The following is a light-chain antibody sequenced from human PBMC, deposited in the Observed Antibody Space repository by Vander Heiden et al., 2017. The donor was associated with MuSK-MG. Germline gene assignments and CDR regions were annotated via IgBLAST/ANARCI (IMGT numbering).Light chain of an antibody. J-gene: IGKJ5*01. V-gene: IGKV1-39*01. CDR2: AAS. CDR1: QSISNS. CDR3: QQSYTTPPIT. Sequence: DIQMTQSPSSLSVSVGDRVTITCRASQSISNSLNWYQQKPGKAPKVLIYAASRLQSGVPLRFSGSGSGTDFTLTISSLQPEDFATYYCQQSYTTPPITFGQGTRLEIK.